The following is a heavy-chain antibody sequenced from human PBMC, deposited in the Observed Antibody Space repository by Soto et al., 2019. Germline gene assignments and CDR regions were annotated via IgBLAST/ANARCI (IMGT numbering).Heavy chain of an antibody. V-gene: IGHV3-15*07. CDR2: IKSKTDGGTT. D-gene: IGHD5-18*01. Sequence: EVQLVESGGGLVKPGGSLRLSCAASGFTFSNAWMNWVRQAPGKGLEWVGRIKSKTDGGTTDYAAPVKVRFTISRDDSKNTLNLQMNSLKTEDTAVYYCTTDQSEHEGVIGAIQLWLGVLGKGEKYYDYGMDVWGQGTTVTVSS. CDR1: GFTFSNAW. J-gene: IGHJ6*02. CDR3: TTDQSEHEGVIGAIQLWLGVLGKGEKYYDYGMDV.